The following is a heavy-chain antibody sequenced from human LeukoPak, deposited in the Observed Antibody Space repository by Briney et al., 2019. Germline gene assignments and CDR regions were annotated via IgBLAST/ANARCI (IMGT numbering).Heavy chain of an antibody. Sequence: GGSLRLSCTVSGFTVSGNSMSWVRQAPGKGLEWVSFIYSGGNTHYSDSVKGRFTISRDNSKNTLYLQMNSLRAEDTAVYYCAREDYYDSGSNDYWGQGTLVTVSS. J-gene: IGHJ4*02. CDR3: AREDYYDSGSNDY. D-gene: IGHD3-22*01. CDR2: IYSGGNT. V-gene: IGHV3-53*01. CDR1: GFTVSGNS.